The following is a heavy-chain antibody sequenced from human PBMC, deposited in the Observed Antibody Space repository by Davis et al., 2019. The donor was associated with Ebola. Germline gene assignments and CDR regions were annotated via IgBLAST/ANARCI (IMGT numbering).Heavy chain of an antibody. CDR1: GYTFTSYA. J-gene: IGHJ5*02. CDR2: INAGNGNT. V-gene: IGHV1-3*01. D-gene: IGHD4-17*01. CDR3: ARARYGWWFDP. Sequence: ASVKVSCKASGYTFTSYAMHWVRQAPGQRLEWMGWINAGNGNTKYSQKLQGRVTMTTDTSTSTAYMELRSLRSDDTAVYYCARARYGWWFDPWGQGTLVTVSS.